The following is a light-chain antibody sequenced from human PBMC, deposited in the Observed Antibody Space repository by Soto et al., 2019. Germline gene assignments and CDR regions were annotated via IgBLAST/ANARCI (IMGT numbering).Light chain of an antibody. CDR3: QQYNKWRLFT. CDR1: QRISSS. J-gene: IGKJ3*01. Sequence: IVMTQSPATLSVSPGQRATLSSRASQRISSSLAWYQQRPGQAPRLLIYGASTRATGVPARFSGSGSGTDFVLTISSLQSEDFAIYYCQQYNKWRLFTFGPGTRVDI. CDR2: GAS. V-gene: IGKV3-15*01.